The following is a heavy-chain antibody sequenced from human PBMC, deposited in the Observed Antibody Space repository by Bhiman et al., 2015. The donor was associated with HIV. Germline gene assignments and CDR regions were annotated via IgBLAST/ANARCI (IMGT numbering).Heavy chain of an antibody. CDR3: AKDIGGADPFDH. CDR2: IGWDSDSK. CDR1: GFKFDDYA. Sequence: EVQLMESGGGLVQPGRSLRLSCAASGFKFDDYAMHWVSGIGWDSDSKGYADSVRGRFTISRDNARNSLYLQMNSLRPEDTAFYYCAKDIGGADPFDHWGQGTLVTVSS. J-gene: IGHJ4*02. D-gene: IGHD3-16*01. V-gene: IGHV3-9*01.